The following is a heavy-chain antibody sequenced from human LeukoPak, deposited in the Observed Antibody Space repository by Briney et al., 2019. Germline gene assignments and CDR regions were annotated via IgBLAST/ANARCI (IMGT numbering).Heavy chain of an antibody. CDR3: AKVGVATIVGVIGY. CDR2: LSGSGSST. Sequence: PWGSLRLSCAASGFTFSSYPMSWVRQAPGKGLECVSTLSGSGSSTYYAESVKGRFTISRDNSKNTLYLQMNSLRAEDTAVYYCAKVGVATIVGVIGYWGQGALVTVSS. D-gene: IGHD5-24*01. CDR1: GFTFSSYP. V-gene: IGHV3-23*01. J-gene: IGHJ4*02.